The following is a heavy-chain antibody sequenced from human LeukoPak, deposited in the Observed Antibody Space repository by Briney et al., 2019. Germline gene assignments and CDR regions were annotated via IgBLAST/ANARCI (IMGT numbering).Heavy chain of an antibody. CDR3: ARVSDSSGYYLGFDP. D-gene: IGHD3-22*01. CDR2: IYHSGST. V-gene: IGHV4-61*05. CDR1: GGSISSSSYY. J-gene: IGHJ5*02. Sequence: SETLSLTCTVSGGSISSSSYYWGWTRQPPGKGLEWIGYIYHSGSTNYNPSLKSRVTISVDTSKNQFSLKLSSVTAADTAVYYCARVSDSSGYYLGFDPWGQGTLVTVSS.